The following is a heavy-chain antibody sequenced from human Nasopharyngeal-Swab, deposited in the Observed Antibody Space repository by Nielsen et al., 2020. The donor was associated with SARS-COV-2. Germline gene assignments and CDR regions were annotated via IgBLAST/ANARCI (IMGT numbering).Heavy chain of an antibody. D-gene: IGHD3-10*01. Sequence: ASVKVSCKASGYTFTGYYMHWVRQAPGQELEWMGWINPNSGGTNYAQKFQGRVTMTRDTSISTAYMELSRLRSDDTAVYYCARDRTYYYGSGSHDYWGQGTLVTVSS. V-gene: IGHV1-2*02. CDR1: GYTFTGYY. CDR3: ARDRTYYYGSGSHDY. CDR2: INPNSGGT. J-gene: IGHJ4*02.